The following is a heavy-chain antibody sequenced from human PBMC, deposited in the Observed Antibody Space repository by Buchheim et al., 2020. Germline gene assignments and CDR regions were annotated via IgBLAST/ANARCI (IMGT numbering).Heavy chain of an antibody. CDR3: ARVFLAEQQLVEGFDY. Sequence: QVQLVESGGGVVQPGRSLRLSCAASGFTFSSYGMHWVRQAPGKGLEWVAVIWYDGSNKYYADSVKGRFTISRDNSKNTLYLQMNSLRAEDTAVYYCARVFLAEQQLVEGFDYWGQGTL. V-gene: IGHV3-33*01. J-gene: IGHJ4*02. D-gene: IGHD6-13*01. CDR2: IWYDGSNK. CDR1: GFTFSSYG.